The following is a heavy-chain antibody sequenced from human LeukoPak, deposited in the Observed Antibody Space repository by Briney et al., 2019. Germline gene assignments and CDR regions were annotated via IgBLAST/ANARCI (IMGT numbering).Heavy chain of an antibody. Sequence: GGSLRLSCAASGFTFTTYWMSWIRQAPGKGLEWVANINQDGTDKYYVDSVKGRFTFSRDNAQNSLYLQMSSLRVEDTAVYYCVTYSTGLYKGLEFWGQGTLVTVSS. CDR3: VTYSTGLYKGLEF. CDR1: GFTFTTYW. CDR2: INQDGTDK. D-gene: IGHD2-8*02. V-gene: IGHV3-7*03. J-gene: IGHJ4*02.